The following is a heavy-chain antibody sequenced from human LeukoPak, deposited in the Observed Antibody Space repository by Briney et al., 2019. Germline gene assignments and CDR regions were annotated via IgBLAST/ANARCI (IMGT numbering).Heavy chain of an antibody. CDR3: ASLFIAVAGPIDY. CDR1: GFTFSSYA. J-gene: IGHJ4*02. CDR2: ISGSGGST. Sequence: GGSLRLSCAASGFTFSSYAMSWVRQAPGKGLEWVSAISGSGGSTYYADSVKDRLTISRDNSKNTLYLQMNSLRAEDTAVYYCASLFIAVAGPIDYWGQGTLVTVSS. D-gene: IGHD6-19*01. V-gene: IGHV3-23*01.